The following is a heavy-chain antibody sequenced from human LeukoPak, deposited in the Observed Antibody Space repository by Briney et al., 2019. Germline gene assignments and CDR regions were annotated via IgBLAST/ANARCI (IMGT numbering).Heavy chain of an antibody. CDR3: ARVRYCSSTGCYRPFDY. J-gene: IGHJ4*02. Sequence: GASVKVSCKASGYTFTGYYMHWVRQAPGQGLEWMGWINPNSGGTNYAQKFQGRVTMTRDTSISTAYMELSRLRSDDTAVYYCARVRYCSSTGCYRPFDYWGQGTLVTVSS. CDR2: INPNSGGT. D-gene: IGHD2-2*01. V-gene: IGHV1-2*02. CDR1: GYTFTGYY.